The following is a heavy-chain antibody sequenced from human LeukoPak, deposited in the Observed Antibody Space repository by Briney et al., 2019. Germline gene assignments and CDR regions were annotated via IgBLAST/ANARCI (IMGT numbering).Heavy chain of an antibody. D-gene: IGHD6-13*01. Sequence: ASVKVSCKAPGYTFTSYYMHWVRQAPGQGLVWMGTINPSGGYTSYAQKLQGRVTMTRDTSTSTVYMEMSSLRSEDTALYYCAREGGSSSWYDYWGQGTLVTVSS. V-gene: IGHV1-46*04. CDR2: INPSGGYT. CDR1: GYTFTSYY. CDR3: AREGGSSSWYDY. J-gene: IGHJ4*02.